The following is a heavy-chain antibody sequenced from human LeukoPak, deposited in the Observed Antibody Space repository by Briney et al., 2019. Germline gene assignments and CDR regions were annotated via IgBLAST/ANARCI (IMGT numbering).Heavy chain of an antibody. J-gene: IGHJ4*02. CDR2: ISSSSSYI. V-gene: IGHV3-21*04. CDR1: GFTFSSYS. CDR3: VRQKISHGNFDY. Sequence: GGSLRLSCAASGFTFSSYSMNWVRQALGKGLEWVSSISSSSSYIYYADSVKGRFTISRDNAKNSLYLQMNSLRAEDTAVYYCVRQKISHGNFDYWGQGTLVTVSS. D-gene: IGHD1-26*01.